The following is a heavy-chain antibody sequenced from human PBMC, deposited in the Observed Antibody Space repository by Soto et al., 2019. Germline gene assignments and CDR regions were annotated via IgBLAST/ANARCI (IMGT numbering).Heavy chain of an antibody. D-gene: IGHD2-2*01. CDR3: ATLPPRIVVVLSNIPT. CDR1: GGSISSYY. Sequence: SETLSLTCTVSGGSISSYYWSWIRQPPGKGLEWIGYIYYSGSTNYNPSLKSRVTISVDKSNNQSSLNLRSVTAADTAVYYCATLPPRIVVVLSNIPTWGQGTLVTVSS. V-gene: IGHV4-59*12. CDR2: IYYSGST. J-gene: IGHJ5*02.